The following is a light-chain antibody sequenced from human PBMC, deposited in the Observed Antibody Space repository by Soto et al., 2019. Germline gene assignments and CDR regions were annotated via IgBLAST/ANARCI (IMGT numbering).Light chain of an antibody. Sequence: DIVMTQSPLPLPVSPGEPASISCRSSQSLLHSNGYNYLDWYLQKPGQSPQLLIYLGSNRASGVPDRFSGSGSGTDFTLKISRVEAEDVGVYYCMQALQTPLTLGGGTKVDIK. J-gene: IGKJ4*01. V-gene: IGKV2-28*01. CDR3: MQALQTPLT. CDR2: LGS. CDR1: QSLLHSNGYNY.